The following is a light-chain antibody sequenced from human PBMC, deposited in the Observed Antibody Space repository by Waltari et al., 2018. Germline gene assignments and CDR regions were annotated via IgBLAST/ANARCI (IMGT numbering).Light chain of an antibody. Sequence: QSALTPPASVSGSPGQSIPLSCTGTSSDVGGYNYVSWYQQHPGKAPKLMIYDVNKRPSGISNRFSGSKSGNTASLTISGLQAEDEADYYCSSYTSSSTWVFGGGTKLTVL. CDR3: SSYTSSSTWV. CDR1: SSDVGGYNY. J-gene: IGLJ3*02. V-gene: IGLV2-14*01. CDR2: DVN.